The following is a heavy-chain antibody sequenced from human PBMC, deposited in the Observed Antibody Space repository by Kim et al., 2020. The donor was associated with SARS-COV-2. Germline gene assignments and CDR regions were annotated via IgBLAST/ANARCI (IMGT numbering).Heavy chain of an antibody. Sequence: SETLSLTCAVYGGSFSGFYWSWIRQPPGRGLEWIGEINRSGRTNYNPSLKSRVTISVDTSKNQFSLKLTSVTAADTAGYYCARRLYNTSGSGSHYCDLWG. CDR2: INRSGRT. J-gene: IGHJ2*01. CDR1: GGSFSGFY. CDR3: ARRLYNTSGSGSHYCDL. D-gene: IGHD3-10*01. V-gene: IGHV4-34*01.